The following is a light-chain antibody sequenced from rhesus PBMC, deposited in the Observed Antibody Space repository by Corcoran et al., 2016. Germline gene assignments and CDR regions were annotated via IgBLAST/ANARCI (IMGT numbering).Light chain of an antibody. CDR1: SSAVGFYNY. CDR2: GVS. V-gene: IGLV2S7*01. CDR3: CSYTTSSTYI. J-gene: IGLJ1*01. Sequence: QSAPTQPPSVSGSPGQSVTISCTGASSAVGFYNYVSWYQHHPGKAPKILISGVSNRPSGVSDRFSGSKSGNTASLTISGLQAEDAADYYCCSYTTSSTYIFGSGTRLTVL.